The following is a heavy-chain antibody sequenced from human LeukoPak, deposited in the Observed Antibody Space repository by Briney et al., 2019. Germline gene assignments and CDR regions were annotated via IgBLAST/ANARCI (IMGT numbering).Heavy chain of an antibody. CDR1: GITFGNYD. D-gene: IGHD3-10*01. J-gene: IGHJ4*02. CDR3: AKGGMSMIRGGAFDY. CDR2: VSGSGDSK. V-gene: IGHV3-23*01. Sequence: GGSLRLSCRVSGITFGNYDMSWVRQAPGKGLEGVSGVSGSGDSKYYVDSVEGRFTIYRDNSKNTLFLQMDILGAEDTAVYYCAKGGMSMIRGGAFDYWGQGSRVTVSS.